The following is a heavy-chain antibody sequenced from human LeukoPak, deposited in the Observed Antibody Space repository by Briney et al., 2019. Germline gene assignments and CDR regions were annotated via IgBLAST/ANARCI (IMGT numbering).Heavy chain of an antibody. CDR1: GYTFTSYG. CDR3: ARVYCSGGSCYSDGNYYFDY. CDR2: ISAYNGNT. J-gene: IGHJ4*02. V-gene: IGHV1-18*01. Sequence: ASVEVSCKASGYTFTSYGISWVRQAPGQGLEWMGWISAYNGNTNYAQKLQGRVTMTTDTSTSTAYMELRSLRSDDTAVYYCARVYCSGGSCYSDGNYYFDYWGQGTLVTVSS. D-gene: IGHD2-15*01.